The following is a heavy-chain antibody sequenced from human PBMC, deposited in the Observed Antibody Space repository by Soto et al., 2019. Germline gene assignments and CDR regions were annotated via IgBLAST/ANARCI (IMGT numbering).Heavy chain of an antibody. J-gene: IGHJ5*02. V-gene: IGHV2-26*01. CDR3: ARITSSSNWQMLDP. D-gene: IGHD2-2*01. CDR2: IFSNDEK. CDR1: GSSLSNARMG. Sequence: QVTLKESGPVLVNPTETLTLTCTVSGSSLSNARMGVSWIRQPPGKTLEWLAHIFSNDEKSYSTSLKSRLTISKDTSKSQVVLSMTNMDPVDTATYYCARITSSSNWQMLDPWGQGTLVTVSS.